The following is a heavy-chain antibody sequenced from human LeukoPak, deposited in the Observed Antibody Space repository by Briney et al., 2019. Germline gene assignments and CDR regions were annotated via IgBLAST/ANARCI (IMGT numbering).Heavy chain of an antibody. D-gene: IGHD3-10*01. CDR3: ARVRVRGVIHSWFDP. Sequence: SETLSLTCAVYIDSFTNYYWNWIRQTPGKGLEWIGEVNDSGGTNINPSLRSRVTISVDTSKNQFSLKLSSVTAADTAVYYCARVRVRGVIHSWFDPWGRGTLVTVSS. CDR1: IDSFTNYY. V-gene: IGHV4-34*01. J-gene: IGHJ5*02. CDR2: VNDSGGT.